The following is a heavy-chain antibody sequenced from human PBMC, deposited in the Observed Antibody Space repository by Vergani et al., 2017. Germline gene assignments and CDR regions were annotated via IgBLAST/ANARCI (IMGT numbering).Heavy chain of an antibody. D-gene: IGHD3-22*01. CDR3: ARMGGYDECDAFRIGYFDS. V-gene: IGHV4-31*03. CDR2: IYSTGST. Sequence: QVQLQESGPGLVKPSQTLSLICSVSGDSISSGVYYWNWIRQHPGKGLEWIGYIYSTGSTHHNPSLRRRINMSVDTSKNQFSLKLNSVTAADTAMYYCARMGGYDECDAFRIGYFDSWGPGILVTVSS. CDR1: GDSISSGVYY. J-gene: IGHJ4*01.